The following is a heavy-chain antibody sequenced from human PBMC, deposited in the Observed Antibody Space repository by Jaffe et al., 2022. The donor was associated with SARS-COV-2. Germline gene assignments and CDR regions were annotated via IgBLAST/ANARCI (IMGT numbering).Heavy chain of an antibody. CDR3: ASKSGGWEYYFDY. V-gene: IGHV3-48*01. Sequence: EVQLVESGGGLVQPGGSLRLSCAASGFTFSSYSMNWVRQAPGKGLEWVSYISSSSSTIYYADSVKGRFTISRDNAKNSLYLQMNSLRAEDTAVYYCASKSGGWEYYFDYWGQGTLVTVSS. J-gene: IGHJ4*02. CDR2: ISSSSSTI. D-gene: IGHD2-15*01. CDR1: GFTFSSYS.